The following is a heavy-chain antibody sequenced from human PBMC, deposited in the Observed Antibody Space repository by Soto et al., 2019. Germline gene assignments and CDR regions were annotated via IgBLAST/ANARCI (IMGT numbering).Heavy chain of an antibody. CDR1: GGSFSGYY. J-gene: IGHJ5*02. Sequence: QVQLQQWGAGLLKPSETLSLTCAVYGGSFSGYYWSWIRQPPGKGLEWIGEINHSGSTIYNPSLKSRVTISVDTSKNQFSLKLSSVTAADTAVYYCARAPQGRYNWFDPWGQGTLVTVSS. D-gene: IGHD3-16*01. CDR2: INHSGST. V-gene: IGHV4-34*01. CDR3: ARAPQGRYNWFDP.